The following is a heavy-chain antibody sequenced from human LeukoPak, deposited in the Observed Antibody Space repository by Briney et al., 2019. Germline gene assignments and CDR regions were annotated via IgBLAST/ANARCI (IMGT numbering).Heavy chain of an antibody. CDR2: INPNSGGT. D-gene: IGHD4-17*01. J-gene: IGHJ4*02. CDR1: GYTFTGYY. CDR3: ARDHWEGDYKFRQEEYYFDY. V-gene: IGHV1-2*06. Sequence: GASVKVSCKASGYTFTGYYMHWVRQAPGQGLEWMGRINPNSGGTNYAQKFQGRVTMTRDTSICTAYMELSRLRSDDTAVYYCARDHWEGDYKFRQEEYYFDYWGQGTLVTVSS.